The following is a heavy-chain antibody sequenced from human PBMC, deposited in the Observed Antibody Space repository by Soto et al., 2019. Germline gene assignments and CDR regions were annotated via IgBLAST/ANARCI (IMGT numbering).Heavy chain of an antibody. Sequence: EVQLLESGGGLVQPGGSLRLSCAASGFTFSSYAMSWVRQAPGKGLEWVSAISGSGGSTYYADSVKGRFTISRDNSKNTLYLQMNSLRAEDTAVYYCAKDAWAGSATNWGVAFDIWGQGTMVTVSS. J-gene: IGHJ3*02. D-gene: IGHD3-10*01. V-gene: IGHV3-23*01. CDR1: GFTFSSYA. CDR3: AKDAWAGSATNWGVAFDI. CDR2: ISGSGGST.